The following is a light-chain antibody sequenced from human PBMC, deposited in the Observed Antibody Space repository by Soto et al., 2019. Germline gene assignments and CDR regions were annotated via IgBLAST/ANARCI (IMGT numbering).Light chain of an antibody. J-gene: IGKJ2*01. CDR3: QQSNNWPYT. CDR1: QSVNHN. Sequence: EIVMTQSPATLSVSPGERATLSCRASQSVNHNLAWYQQKPGQAPRLLFYGASFRATGVPARFSGSGSGTDFTLTIWSRQSEDFAIYFCQQSNNWPYTFGQGTKLEIK. V-gene: IGKV3-15*01. CDR2: GAS.